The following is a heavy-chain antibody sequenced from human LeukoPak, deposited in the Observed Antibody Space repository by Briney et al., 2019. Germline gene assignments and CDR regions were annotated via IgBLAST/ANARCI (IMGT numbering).Heavy chain of an antibody. D-gene: IGHD1-1*01. CDR1: GGSISSSSYY. CDR2: IYYSGST. V-gene: IGHV4-39*01. CDR3: ATGPLVRGTYYYYYMDV. J-gene: IGHJ6*03. Sequence: PSETLSLTCTVSGGSISSSSYYWGWIRQPPGKGLEWIGSIYYSGSTYYNPSLKSRVTISVDTSKNQFSLKLSSATAADTAVYYCATGPLVRGTYYYYYMDVRGKGTTVTVSS.